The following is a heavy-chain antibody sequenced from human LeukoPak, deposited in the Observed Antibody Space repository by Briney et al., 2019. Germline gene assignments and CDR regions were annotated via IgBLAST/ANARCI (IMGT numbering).Heavy chain of an antibody. Sequence: SQTLSLTCAVSGYSISSGYYWGWIRPPPGKGLEWIGNIYHSGSTYYNPSPKSRVTISIDTSKNQFSLTVPYVTAADTTVYSSTSPFRGYHNYMYAWGKGATVIVSS. CDR2: IYHSGST. CDR3: TSPFRGYHNYMYA. J-gene: IGHJ6*03. D-gene: IGHD2-2*01. CDR1: GYSISSGYY. V-gene: IGHV4-38-2*01.